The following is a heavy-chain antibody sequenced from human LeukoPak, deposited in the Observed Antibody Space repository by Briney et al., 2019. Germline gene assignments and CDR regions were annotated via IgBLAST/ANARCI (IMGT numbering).Heavy chain of an antibody. Sequence: GGSLRLSCVASGFTFSSYSMNWVRQAPGKGLEWVSYISSSSSTIYYADSVKGRFTISRDNAKNSLYLQMNSLRAEDTAVYYCAREVPSYPIDYWGQGTLVTVSS. J-gene: IGHJ4*02. CDR1: GFTFSSYS. D-gene: IGHD5-18*01. CDR3: AREVPSYPIDY. V-gene: IGHV3-48*04. CDR2: ISSSSSTI.